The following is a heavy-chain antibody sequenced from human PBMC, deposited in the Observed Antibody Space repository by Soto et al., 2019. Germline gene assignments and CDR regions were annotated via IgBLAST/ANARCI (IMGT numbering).Heavy chain of an antibody. D-gene: IGHD2-15*01. Sequence: SQTLSLTCAISGDSVPNNSVAWNWIRQSPSRSLERLGRTYYRSKWYNDYAVSVKSRITINPDTSKNQFSLQLNSVTPEDTAVYYCARGSGGSCPRRFDPWGQGTLVTVSS. CDR3: ARGSGGSCPRRFDP. V-gene: IGHV6-1*01. J-gene: IGHJ5*02. CDR1: GDSVPNNSVA. CDR2: TYYRSKWYN.